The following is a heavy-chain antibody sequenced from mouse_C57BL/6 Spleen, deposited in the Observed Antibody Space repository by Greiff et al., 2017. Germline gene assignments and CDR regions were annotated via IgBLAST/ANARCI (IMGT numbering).Heavy chain of an antibody. CDR2: IYPGNSDT. Sequence: EVQLQQSGTVLARPGASVKMSCKTYGYTFTSYWMHWVKQRPGQGLEWIGAIYPGNSDTSYNQQFKGKAKLTAVTSASTAYMELSSLTNEDSAVYYCTGWLLYAMDDWGQGTSVTVSS. V-gene: IGHV1-5*01. J-gene: IGHJ4*01. D-gene: IGHD2-3*01. CDR1: GYTFTSYW. CDR3: TGWLLYAMDD.